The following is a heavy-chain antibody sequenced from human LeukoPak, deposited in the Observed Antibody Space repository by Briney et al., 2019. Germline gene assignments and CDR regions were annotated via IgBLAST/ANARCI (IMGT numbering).Heavy chain of an antibody. D-gene: IGHD2-15*01. V-gene: IGHV3-20*04. Sequence: PGGSLRLSCAASGFTFDDYGLTWVRQAPGKGLEWVSNINLDGGSTGYADAVKGRFTISSDNAKNSLYLQMNSLRDEDTSLYYCARDSPLGYCSGGSCLFDCWGQGPLVTVSS. CDR1: GFTFDDYG. CDR3: ARDSPLGYCSGGSCLFDC. J-gene: IGHJ4*02. CDR2: INLDGGST.